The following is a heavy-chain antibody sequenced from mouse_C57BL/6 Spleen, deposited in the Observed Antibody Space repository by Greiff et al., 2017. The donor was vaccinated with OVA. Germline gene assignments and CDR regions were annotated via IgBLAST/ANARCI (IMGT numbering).Heavy chain of an antibody. CDR2: INPSTGGT. D-gene: IGHD2-2*01. V-gene: IGHV1-42*01. J-gene: IGHJ3*01. Sequence: VQLKESGPELVKPGASVKISCKASGYSFTGYYMNWVKQSPEKSLEWIGEINPSTGGTTYNQKFKAKATLTVDKSSSTAYMQLKSLTSEDSAVYYCARRGYDEGTWFAYWGQGTLVTVSA. CDR1: GYSFTGYY. CDR3: ARRGYDEGTWFAY.